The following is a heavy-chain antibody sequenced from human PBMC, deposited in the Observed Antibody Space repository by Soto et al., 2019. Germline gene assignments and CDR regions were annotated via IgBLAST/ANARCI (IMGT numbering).Heavy chain of an antibody. J-gene: IGHJ4*02. CDR3: ARDPYCSGGSCYSVAFAY. Sequence: QVQLVESGGGVVQPGRSLRLSCAASGFTFSSYGMHWVRQAPGKGLEWVAVICYDGSNKYYADSVKGRFTISRDNSKNTLCVKMHSLGAEDTAVYYWARDPYCSGGSCYSVAFAYWGQGTLVTVSS. V-gene: IGHV3-33*01. CDR1: GFTFSSYG. D-gene: IGHD2-15*01. CDR2: ICYDGSNK.